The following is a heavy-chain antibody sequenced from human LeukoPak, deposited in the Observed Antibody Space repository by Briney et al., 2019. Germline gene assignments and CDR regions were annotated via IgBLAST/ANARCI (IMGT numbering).Heavy chain of an antibody. J-gene: IGHJ4*02. Sequence: SETLSLTCAVYGGSFSGYYWSWIRQPPGKGLEWIGEINHSGSTNYNPSLKSRVTISVDTSKNQFSLKLSSVTAADTAVYYCARARRSMVTSYVHFDHWGQGTLVTVSS. CDR3: ARARRSMVTSYVHFDH. CDR2: INHSGST. V-gene: IGHV4-34*01. D-gene: IGHD5-18*01. CDR1: GGSFSGYY.